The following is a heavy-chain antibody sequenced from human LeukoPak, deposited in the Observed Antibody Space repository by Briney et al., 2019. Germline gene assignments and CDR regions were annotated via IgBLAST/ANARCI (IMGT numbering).Heavy chain of an antibody. Sequence: PGGSLRLSCAASGFTFSSYGMSWVRQAPGKGLEWVSGISTSGGSTYYADSVKGRFTISRDNSKNTLILQMDSLRADDTAIYYCAKILASGSGSYWGQGTLVLVSS. V-gene: IGHV3-23*01. CDR3: AKILASGSGSY. D-gene: IGHD3-10*01. CDR2: ISTSGGST. J-gene: IGHJ4*02. CDR1: GFTFSSYG.